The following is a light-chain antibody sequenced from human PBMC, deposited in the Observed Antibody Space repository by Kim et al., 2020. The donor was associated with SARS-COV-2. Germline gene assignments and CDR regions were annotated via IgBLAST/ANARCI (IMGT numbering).Light chain of an antibody. CDR3: QVWDSSVV. CDR2: YDS. V-gene: IGLV3-21*04. CDR1: NIGSKN. J-gene: IGLJ3*02. Sequence: VSVAPGKTATIPCGGDNIGSKNVHWYQQKPGQAPVVVISYDSDRPSGIPDRFSGSNSGDTATLTISRVEAGDEADYYCQVWDSSVVFGGGTKLTVL.